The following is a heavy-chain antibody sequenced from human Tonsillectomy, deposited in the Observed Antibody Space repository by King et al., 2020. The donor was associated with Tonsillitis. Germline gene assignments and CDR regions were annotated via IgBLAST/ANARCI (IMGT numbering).Heavy chain of an antibody. V-gene: IGHV3-30*02. CDR2: IRYDGSNK. J-gene: IGHJ4*02. CDR1: GFTFSSYG. CDR3: AKTSHYYDSSGYYYPIDY. D-gene: IGHD3-22*01. Sequence: VQLVESGGGVVQPGGSLRLSCAASGFTFSSYGMHWVRQAPGKGLEWVAFIRYDGSNKYYADSVKGRFTISRDNSKNTLYLQMNSLRAGDTAVYYCAKTSHYYDSSGYYYPIDYWGQGTLVTVSS.